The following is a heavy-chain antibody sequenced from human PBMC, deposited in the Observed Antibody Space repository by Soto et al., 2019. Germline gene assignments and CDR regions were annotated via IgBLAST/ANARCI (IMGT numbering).Heavy chain of an antibody. CDR3: ASCSTSCSYYYYYYGMDV. D-gene: IGHD2-2*01. CDR2: ISGSGGST. V-gene: IGHV3-23*01. J-gene: IGHJ6*02. CDR1: GFTFSSYA. Sequence: PGGSLRLSCAASGFTFSSYAMSWVRQAPGKGLEWVSAISGSGGSTYYADSVKGRFTNSRDNSKNTLYLQMNSLRAEDTAVYYCASCSTSCSYYYYYYGMDVWGQGTTVTVSS.